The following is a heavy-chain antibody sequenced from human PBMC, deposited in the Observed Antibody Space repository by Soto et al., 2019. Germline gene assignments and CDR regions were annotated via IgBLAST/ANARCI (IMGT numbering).Heavy chain of an antibody. CDR1: GSSLSTSGVG. Sequence: SGPTLGNPTQPLALTCPFSGSSLSTSGVGVGWIRQPPGKALEWLALIYWDDGKRYSPSLKSRLTITKDTSKNQVVLTMTNMDPVDTATYYCAHWRQWLVPSWGQGTLVTVSS. CDR3: AHWRQWLVPS. CDR2: IYWDDGK. J-gene: IGHJ4*02. D-gene: IGHD6-19*01. V-gene: IGHV2-5*02.